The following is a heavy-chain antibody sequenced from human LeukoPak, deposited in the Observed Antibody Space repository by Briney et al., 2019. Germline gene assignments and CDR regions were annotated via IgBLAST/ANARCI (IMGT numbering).Heavy chain of an antibody. CDR1: GFTFSGYG. D-gene: IGHD3-10*01. J-gene: IGHJ4*02. CDR3: AKDLSIRGIMHY. Sequence: GGSLRLSCAASGFTFSGYGMNWVRQAPGKGLEWVAFIPFDINEKLHADSVKGRFTISRDNSKNTLYLQMNSLRPEDTAVYYCAKDLSIRGIMHYWGQGTLVTVSS. CDR2: IPFDINEK. V-gene: IGHV3-30*02.